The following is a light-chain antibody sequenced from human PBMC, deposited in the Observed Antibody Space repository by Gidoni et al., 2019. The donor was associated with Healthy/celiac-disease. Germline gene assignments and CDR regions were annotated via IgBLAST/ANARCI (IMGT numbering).Light chain of an antibody. V-gene: IGKV3-20*01. Sequence: EIVLTQSPGTLSLSPGERATLSCRASQSVSSSYVAWYQQKPGQAPRLLIYGASSRATGIPDRFSGSGSGTDFTLTISRLEPEDFAVYYCQQYGSYFTFGPGTKVDIK. CDR1: QSVSSSY. J-gene: IGKJ3*01. CDR2: GAS. CDR3: QQYGSYFT.